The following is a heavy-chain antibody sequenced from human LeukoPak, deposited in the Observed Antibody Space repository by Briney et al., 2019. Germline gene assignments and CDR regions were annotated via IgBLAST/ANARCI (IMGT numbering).Heavy chain of an antibody. J-gene: IGHJ4*02. V-gene: IGHV3-11*01. D-gene: IGHD2-21*02. CDR3: ARGDSYFDY. Sequence: LSLTCAVYGGSFSGYYWSWIRQAPGKGLEWLSYISRSGDIIYYADSVRGRFTISRDNAKSSLFLQMNTLRAEDTAVYYCARGDSYFDYWGQGSLVTVSS. CDR1: GGSFSGYY. CDR2: ISRSGDII.